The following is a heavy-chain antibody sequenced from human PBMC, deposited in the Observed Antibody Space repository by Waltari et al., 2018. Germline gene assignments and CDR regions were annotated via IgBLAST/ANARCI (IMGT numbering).Heavy chain of an antibody. D-gene: IGHD2-2*01. CDR2: IGTAGDT. Sequence: EVQLVESGGGLVQPGGSLRLSCAASGFTFSSYDMHWVRPATGKGREWFSAIGTAGDTYYPGSVKGRFTISRENAKNSLYLQMNSLRAGDTAVYYCARSREGVPAADYYYYGMDVWGQGTTVTVSS. V-gene: IGHV3-13*01. J-gene: IGHJ6*02. CDR3: ARSREGVPAADYYYYGMDV. CDR1: GFTFSSYD.